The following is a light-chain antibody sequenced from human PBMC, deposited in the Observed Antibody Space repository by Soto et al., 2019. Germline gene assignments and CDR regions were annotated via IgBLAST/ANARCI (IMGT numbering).Light chain of an antibody. CDR1: QGIRND. J-gene: IGKJ1*01. CDR2: DAS. Sequence: DIQMTQSPSSLSASVGHRVTITCRASQGIRNDLVWYQQKPGKAPKRLIYDASILQGGVTSRFSGSGSGTEFTLTISSLQPEDFATYSCLQHYSYPWTVGQGTKVEIK. CDR3: LQHYSYPWT. V-gene: IGKV1-17*01.